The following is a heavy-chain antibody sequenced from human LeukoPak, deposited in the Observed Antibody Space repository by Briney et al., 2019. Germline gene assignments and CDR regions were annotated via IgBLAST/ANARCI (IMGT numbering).Heavy chain of an antibody. V-gene: IGHV4-34*01. D-gene: IGHD2-8*01. J-gene: IGHJ3*02. CDR1: GGSLSGYY. CDR3: ARYRNLALLTNGIDI. CDR2: INHSGST. Sequence: WETLSLTCAVYGGSLSGYYWSWIRQPPGKGLEWIGEINHSGSTNYNPSLKTRVTISVDTSKNQFSLKLSSVTAADTAVYYCARYRNLALLTNGIDIWGQGRMVTVSS.